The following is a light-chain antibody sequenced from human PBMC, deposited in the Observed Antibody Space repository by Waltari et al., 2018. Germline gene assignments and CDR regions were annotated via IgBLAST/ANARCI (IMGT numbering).Light chain of an antibody. J-gene: IGKJ2*02. CDR2: DAP. Sequence: DIQMTQSPSSLSASIGDRVTITCQANQDIDKFLNWYQQKPGEAPHLLIYDAPNLQTGVPSRFSGSGAGKHFTLTISSLHPEDVATYYCQQYEGLPCTFGQGTKLEVK. CDR3: QQYEGLPCT. CDR1: QDIDKF. V-gene: IGKV1-33*01.